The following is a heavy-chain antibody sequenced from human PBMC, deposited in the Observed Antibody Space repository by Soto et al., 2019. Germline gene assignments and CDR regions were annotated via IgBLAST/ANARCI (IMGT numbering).Heavy chain of an antibody. CDR2: IFHSGST. D-gene: IGHD2-2*01. CDR3: ARVPDR. V-gene: IGHV4-30-2*01. CDR1: GGSITSDDSC. J-gene: IGHJ5*02. Sequence: PSETLSLTCTVSGGSITSDDSCWSWIRQPPGEGLEWIGYIFHSGSTYYNPSLKSQVTISVDRSKNQFSLKLSSVTAADTAVYYCARVPDRWGQGTLVTVS.